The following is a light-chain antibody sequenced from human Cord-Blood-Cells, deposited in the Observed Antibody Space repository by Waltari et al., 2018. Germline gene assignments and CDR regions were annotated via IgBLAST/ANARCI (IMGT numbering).Light chain of an antibody. Sequence: DITMTQSPSSLSASVGDRVTITCRASQSISSYLNWYQQKPGKAPKLLIYAASSLQSGVPSRFSGSVSGTDFTLTISSLQPEDFATYYCQQSYSTPPVTFGGGTKVEIK. CDR2: AAS. V-gene: IGKV1-39*01. J-gene: IGKJ4*01. CDR3: QQSYSTPPVT. CDR1: QSISSY.